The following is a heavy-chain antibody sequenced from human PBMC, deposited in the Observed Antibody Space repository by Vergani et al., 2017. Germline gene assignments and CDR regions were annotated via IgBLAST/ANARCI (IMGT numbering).Heavy chain of an antibody. Sequence: QVQLVQSGAEVKKPGSSVKVSCKASGGTFSSYAISWVRQAPGQGLEWMGGIIPIFGTANYAQKFQGRVTITADESTSTAYTELSSLRSEDTAVYYCARVSRTSYGSGSYFSAHYTYYYYGMDVWGQGTTVTVSS. V-gene: IGHV1-69*12. CDR2: IIPIFGTA. J-gene: IGHJ6*02. CDR1: GGTFSSYA. CDR3: ARVSRTSYGSGSYFSAHYTYYYYGMDV. D-gene: IGHD3-10*01.